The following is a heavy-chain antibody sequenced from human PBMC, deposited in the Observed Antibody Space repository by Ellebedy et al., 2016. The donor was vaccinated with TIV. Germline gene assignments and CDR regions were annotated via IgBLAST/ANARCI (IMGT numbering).Heavy chain of an antibody. CDR3: ATCGSTWYGMDV. CDR2: ISYDGSNK. J-gene: IGHJ6*02. D-gene: IGHD5-12*01. Sequence: GESLKISXAASGFTFSSYAMHWVRQAPGKGLEWVAVISYDGSNKYYADSVKGRFTISRDNSKNTLYLQMNSLRAEDTAVYYCATCGSTWYGMDVWGQGTTVTVSS. V-gene: IGHV3-30-3*01. CDR1: GFTFSSYA.